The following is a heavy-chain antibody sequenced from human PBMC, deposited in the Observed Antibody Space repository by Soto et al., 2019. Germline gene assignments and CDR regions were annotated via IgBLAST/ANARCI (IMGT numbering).Heavy chain of an antibody. CDR2: ISSSSSYT. V-gene: IGHV3-11*06. CDR3: AGGGPYYYYYGMDV. Sequence: QVQLVESGGGLVKPGGSLRLSCAASGFTFSDYYMSWIRQAPGKGLEWVSYISSSSSYTNYADSVKGRFTISRDNAKNSLYLQMNSLRAEDTAVYYCAGGGPYYYYYGMDVWGQGTTFTVSS. CDR1: GFTFSDYY. J-gene: IGHJ6*02.